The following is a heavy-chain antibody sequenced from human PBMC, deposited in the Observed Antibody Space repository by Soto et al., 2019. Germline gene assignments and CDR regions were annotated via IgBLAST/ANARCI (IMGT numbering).Heavy chain of an antibody. CDR1: GGSISSGGYY. Sequence: SETLSLTCTVSGGSISSGGYYWSWIRQHPGKGLEWIGYIYYSGSTYYNPSLKSRVTISVDTSKNQFSLKLSSVTAADTAVYYCARSIGMNGPYYFDYWGQGTLVTVSS. V-gene: IGHV4-31*03. CDR2: IYYSGST. D-gene: IGHD2-8*01. CDR3: ARSIGMNGPYYFDY. J-gene: IGHJ4*02.